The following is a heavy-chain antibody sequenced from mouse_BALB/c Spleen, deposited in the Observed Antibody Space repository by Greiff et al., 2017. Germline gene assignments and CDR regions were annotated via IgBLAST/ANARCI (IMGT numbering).Heavy chain of an antibody. V-gene: IGHV2-9*02. D-gene: IGHD1-1*01. CDR3: ASYYYGIPCFAY. CDR2: IWAGGST. J-gene: IGHJ3*01. CDR1: GFSLTSYG. Sequence: VLLVESGPGLVAPSQSLSITCTVSGFSLTSYGVHWVRQPPGKGLEWLGVIWAGGSTNYNSALMSRLSISNDNSKSPVFLKMNSLQTDDTAIYYCASYYYGIPCFAYWGQGTLVTVSA.